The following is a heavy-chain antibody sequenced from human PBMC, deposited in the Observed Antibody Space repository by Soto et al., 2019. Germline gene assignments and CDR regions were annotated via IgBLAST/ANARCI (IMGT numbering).Heavy chain of an antibody. CDR2: IYYSGST. V-gene: IGHV4-39*01. D-gene: IGHD3-22*01. J-gene: IGHJ1*01. Sequence: PETLSLTCTVSGGSISSSSYYWGWIRQPPGKGLEWIGSIYYSGSTYYNPSLKSRVTISVDTSKNQFSLKLSSVTAADTAVYYCAKGLYYYDSGVYYCEYFQHWGQGTLVTVS. CDR1: GGSISSSSYY. CDR3: AKGLYYYDSGVYYCEYFQH.